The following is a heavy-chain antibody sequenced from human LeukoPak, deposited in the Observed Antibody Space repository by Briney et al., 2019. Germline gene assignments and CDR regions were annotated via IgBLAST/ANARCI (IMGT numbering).Heavy chain of an antibody. Sequence: TGGSLRLSCAASGFTFSSYWMSWVRQAPGKGLDWVSTIDNSGDSAFYADSVRGRFFISRDNSKNTLYLQMNSLRAEDTATYCASWPDSRNLGYWGQGTLVTVSS. CDR3: SWPDSRNLGY. J-gene: IGHJ4*02. CDR2: IDNSGDSA. D-gene: IGHD4-11*01. V-gene: IGHV3-23*01. CDR1: GFTFSSYW.